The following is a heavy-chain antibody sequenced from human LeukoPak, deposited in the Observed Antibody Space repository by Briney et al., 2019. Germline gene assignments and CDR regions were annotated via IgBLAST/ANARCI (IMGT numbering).Heavy chain of an antibody. Sequence: GGSLRLSCAASGFTFSDFYLNWIRQAPGKGLEWVSYISSSSSYIYYADSVRGRFTISRDNAKNSLYLQMNSLRAEDTAVYSCARGADGVSSNSRGWFDPWGQGTLVTVSS. V-gene: IGHV3-11*06. D-gene: IGHD2-15*01. CDR1: GFTFSDFY. CDR2: ISSSSSYI. CDR3: ARGADGVSSNSRGWFDP. J-gene: IGHJ5*02.